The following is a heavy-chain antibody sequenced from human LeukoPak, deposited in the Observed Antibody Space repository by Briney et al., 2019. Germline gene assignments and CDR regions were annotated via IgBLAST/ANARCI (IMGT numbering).Heavy chain of an antibody. J-gene: IGHJ6*04. CDR3: ARDRTPYCGGDCYSRLDV. CDR2: ISAYNGNT. V-gene: IGHV1-18*01. CDR1: GYTFTSYG. Sequence: ASVKASCKASGYTFTSYGISWVRQAPGQGLEWMGWISAYNGNTNYAQKLQGRVTVTTDTSTSTAYMELRSLRSEDTAVYYCARDRTPYCGGDCYSRLDVWGKGTTVTVSS. D-gene: IGHD2-21*01.